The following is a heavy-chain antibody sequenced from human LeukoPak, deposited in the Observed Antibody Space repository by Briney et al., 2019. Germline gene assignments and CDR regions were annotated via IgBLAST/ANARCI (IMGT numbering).Heavy chain of an antibody. V-gene: IGHV3-30*02. CDR3: AKDVVNCGSTRCYFYYYMDV. D-gene: IGHD2-2*01. CDR1: GFTFSTYG. CDR2: LRSDGSNK. J-gene: IGHJ6*03. Sequence: GGSLKLSCAASGFTFSTYGMHWVRQAPGKGLEWVAFLRSDGSNKNYADSVKGRFTISRDNSKNTLYLQMNSLRAEDTAVYYCAKDVVNCGSTRCYFYYYMDVWGKGTTVTVSS.